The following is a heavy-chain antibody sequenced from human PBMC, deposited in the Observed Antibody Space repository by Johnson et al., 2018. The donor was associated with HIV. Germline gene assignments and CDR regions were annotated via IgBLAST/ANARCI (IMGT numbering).Heavy chain of an antibody. J-gene: IGHJ3*01. Sequence: QVLLLESGGGVVQPGRSLRVSCAASGFSFSTYAMHWVRQAPGKGLEWVAIISYDGSNKYYADSVKGRFTISRDNSKNTLYLQMNSLRPEDTAVYYCAGNWGAVGDAFDVWGQGTMVTVSS. CDR1: GFSFSTYA. CDR3: AGNWGAVGDAFDV. D-gene: IGHD7-27*01. CDR2: ISYDGSNK. V-gene: IGHV3-30*04.